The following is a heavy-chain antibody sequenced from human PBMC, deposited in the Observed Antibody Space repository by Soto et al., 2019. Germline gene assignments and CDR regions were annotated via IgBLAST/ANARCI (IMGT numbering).Heavy chain of an antibody. V-gene: IGHV3-21*01. CDR2: ISSSSSYI. CDR3: AREHGLHLGELSFFDY. Sequence: EVQLVESGGGLVKPGGSLRLSCAASGFTFSSYSMNWVRQAPGKGLEWVSSISSSSSYIYYADSVKGRFTISRDNAKNSLYLQMNSLRAEDTAVYYCAREHGLHLGELSFFDYWCQGTLVTVSS. CDR1: GFTFSSYS. D-gene: IGHD3-16*01. J-gene: IGHJ4*02.